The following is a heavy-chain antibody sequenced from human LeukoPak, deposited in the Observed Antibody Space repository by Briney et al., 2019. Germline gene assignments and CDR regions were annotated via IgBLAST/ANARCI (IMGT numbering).Heavy chain of an antibody. CDR3: ARGQAPYYYSTYV. CDR1: GGSFSGYY. V-gene: IGHV4-34*01. J-gene: IGHJ6*03. CDR2: INHSGST. Sequence: SETMSLTCAVYGGSFSGYYWSWIRQPPGKGLEWIGEINHSGSTNYNPSLKSRVTISVDTSKNQFSLKLSSVTAADTAVYYCARGQAPYYYSTYVWGKGTTGTVSS.